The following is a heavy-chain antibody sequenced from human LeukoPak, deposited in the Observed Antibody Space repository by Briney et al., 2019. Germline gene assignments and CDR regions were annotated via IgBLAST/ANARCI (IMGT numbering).Heavy chain of an antibody. CDR2: IIPIFGTA. CDR3: ARPYTSGYRGAFDI. J-gene: IGHJ3*02. V-gene: IGHV1-69*06. D-gene: IGHD6-19*01. Sequence: ASVKVSCKASGGTFSSYAISWVRQAPGQGLEWMGGIIPIFGTANYAQKFQGRVTITADKSTSTAYMELSSLRSEDTAVYYCARPYTSGYRGAFDIWGQGTMVTVSS. CDR1: GGTFSSYA.